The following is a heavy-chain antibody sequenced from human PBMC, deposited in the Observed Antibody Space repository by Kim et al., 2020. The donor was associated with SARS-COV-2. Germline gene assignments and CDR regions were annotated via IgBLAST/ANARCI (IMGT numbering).Heavy chain of an antibody. V-gene: IGHV3-11*05. J-gene: IGHJ4*02. Sequence: NYASSWKGRFTSPRDDAKNSLVLEKNTLRAEDTALYYCARVLGYNWHEFDSWGQGTLVTVSS. D-gene: IGHD1-1*01. CDR3: ARVLGYNWHEFDS.